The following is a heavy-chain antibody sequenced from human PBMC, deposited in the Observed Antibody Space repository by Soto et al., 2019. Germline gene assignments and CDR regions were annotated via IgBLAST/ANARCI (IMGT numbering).Heavy chain of an antibody. V-gene: IGHV4-30-2*01. CDR1: GGSISSGGYS. Sequence: QLQLQESGSGLVKPSQTLSLTCAVSGGSISSGGYSWSWIRQPPGKGLEWIGYIYLSGSTYYNPSPKSRVTMSVDRSKNQFSLKLKAVTAAGTAVFYCARALTTVTYNWFDPWGQGTLVTVSS. CDR2: IYLSGST. J-gene: IGHJ5*02. D-gene: IGHD4-17*01. CDR3: ARALTTVTYNWFDP.